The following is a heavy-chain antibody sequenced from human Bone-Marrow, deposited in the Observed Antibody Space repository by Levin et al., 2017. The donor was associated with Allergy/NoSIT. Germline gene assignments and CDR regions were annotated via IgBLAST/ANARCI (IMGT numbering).Heavy chain of an antibody. V-gene: IGHV4-39*01. CDR1: YGSVSSSSYF. CDR2: KYYSTRI. J-gene: IGHJ4*02. Sequence: PSETLSLTCSVSYGSVSSSSYFWGWIRQPPGKGLERIGSKYYSTRIYYNPTFKSRFTISADTSKNQFSLEVTSVTAADTAVYYCVSAYNSNFFFDYWGQGILVPVSS. D-gene: IGHD1-7*01. CDR3: VSAYNSNFFFDY.